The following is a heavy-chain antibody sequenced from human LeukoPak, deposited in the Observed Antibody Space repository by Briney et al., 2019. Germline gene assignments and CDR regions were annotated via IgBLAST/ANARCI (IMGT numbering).Heavy chain of an antibody. V-gene: IGHV3-21*01. D-gene: IGHD6-19*01. CDR3: AGIAVAASSESYFDY. CDR2: ISSSSSYI. CDR1: GFTFSSYS. Sequence: PGGSLRLSCAASGFTFSSYSMNWVRQAPGKGLEWVSSISSSSSYIYYADSVEGRFTISRDNAKNSLYLQMNSLRAEDTAVYYCAGIAVAASSESYFDYWGQGTLVTVSS. J-gene: IGHJ4*02.